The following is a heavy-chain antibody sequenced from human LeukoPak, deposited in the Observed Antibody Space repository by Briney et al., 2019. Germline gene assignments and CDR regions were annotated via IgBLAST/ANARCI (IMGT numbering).Heavy chain of an antibody. CDR3: ARVSAGYHYMDV. D-gene: IGHD6-25*01. CDR1: GGSISSDY. CDR2: IYYSVST. Sequence: SETLSLTCTVSGGSISSDYWSWIRQPPGKGLEWIGHIYYSVSTNYNPSLKSRVTISVDTSKNQFSLKLSSVTAADTAVYHCARVSAGYHYMDVWGKGTTVTVTS. J-gene: IGHJ6*03. V-gene: IGHV4-59*01.